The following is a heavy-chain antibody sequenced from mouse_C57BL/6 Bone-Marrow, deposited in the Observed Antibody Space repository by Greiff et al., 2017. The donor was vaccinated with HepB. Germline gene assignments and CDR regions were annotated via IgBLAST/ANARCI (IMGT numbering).Heavy chain of an antibody. CDR2: ISYDGSN. CDR1: GYSITSGYY. J-gene: IGHJ1*03. D-gene: IGHD1-1*01. CDR3: ASSYYYDSSYWYFDV. V-gene: IGHV3-6*01. Sequence: VQLQQSGPGLVKPSQSLSLTCSVTGYSITSGYYWNWIRQFPGNKLEWMGYISYDGSNNYNPSLKNRISITRDTSKNQFFLKLNSVTTEDTATYYCASSYYYDSSYWYFDVWGTGTTVTVSS.